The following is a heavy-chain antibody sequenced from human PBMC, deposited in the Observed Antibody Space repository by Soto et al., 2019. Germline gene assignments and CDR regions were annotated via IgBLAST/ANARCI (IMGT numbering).Heavy chain of an antibody. CDR2: IDPSDSYT. J-gene: IGHJ4*02. V-gene: IGHV5-10-1*01. D-gene: IGHD3-22*01. Sequence: GESLKISCKGSGYSFTSYWISWVRQMPGKGLEWMGRIDPSDSYTNYSPSFQGHVTISADKSISTAYLQWSSLKASDTAMYYCARQRDYYDSSGYSAPSFDYWGQGTLVTVSS. CDR1: GYSFTSYW. CDR3: ARQRDYYDSSGYSAPSFDY.